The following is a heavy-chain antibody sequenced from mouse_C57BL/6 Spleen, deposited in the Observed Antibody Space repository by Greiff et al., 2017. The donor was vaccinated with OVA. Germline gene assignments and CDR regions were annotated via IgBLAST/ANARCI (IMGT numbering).Heavy chain of an antibody. D-gene: IGHD2-2*01. V-gene: IGHV5S21*01. Sequence: EVMLVESGEGLVKPGGSLKLSCAASGFTFSSYAMSWVRQTPEKRLEWVAYISSGGDYIYYADIVKGRFTIARDNARNTLYLQMSSLKSEDTAMYYCEVTTSWFAYWGQGTLVTVSA. CDR3: EVTTSWFAY. CDR2: ISSGGDYI. CDR1: GFTFSSYA. J-gene: IGHJ3*01.